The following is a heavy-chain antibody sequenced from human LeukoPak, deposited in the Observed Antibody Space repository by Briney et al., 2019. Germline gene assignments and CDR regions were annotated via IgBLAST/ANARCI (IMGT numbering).Heavy chain of an antibody. V-gene: IGHV4-4*07. CDR1: GDSISSYY. CDR2: IFTSRST. J-gene: IGHJ6*03. Sequence: SETLFLTCNVSGDSISSYYWTSIRQPAGKGLQWIGRIFTSRSTSYNPSLKSRLTISLAMSKYQFSLKLTSVTAADTAVYFCARGGGTLHYMDVWGKGTTVTISS. D-gene: IGHD3-16*01. CDR3: ARGGGTLHYMDV.